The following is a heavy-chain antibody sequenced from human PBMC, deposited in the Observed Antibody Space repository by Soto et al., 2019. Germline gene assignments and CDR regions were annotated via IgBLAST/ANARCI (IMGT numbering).Heavy chain of an antibody. D-gene: IGHD6-19*01. J-gene: IGHJ4*02. CDR1: GFTFSSYA. CDR3: AREGAVAGSQDF. CDR2: INDNGGST. Sequence: PGGSLRLSCAGSGFTFSSYAMSWVRQAPGKGLEWVSAINDNGGSTWYADSVKGRFTISRDNTNNTVYLQLNSLRADDTAVYYCAREGAVAGSQDFWGPGTLVTVSS. V-gene: IGHV3-23*01.